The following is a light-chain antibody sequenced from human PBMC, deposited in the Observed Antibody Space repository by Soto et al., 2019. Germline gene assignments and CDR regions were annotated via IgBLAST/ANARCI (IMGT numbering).Light chain of an antibody. V-gene: IGLV1-40*01. CDR1: STNIGTCYD. CDR2: SNY. CDR3: QSYDSSLSSYV. J-gene: IGLJ1*01. Sequence: QSVLTQPPSVSGAPGQRITISCTGSSTNIGTCYDVHWYQQLPGTAPKLIIYSNYNRPSGVPDRFSGSKSGNSASLAITGLQAEDEADYYCQSYDSSLSSYVFGTGTKLTVL.